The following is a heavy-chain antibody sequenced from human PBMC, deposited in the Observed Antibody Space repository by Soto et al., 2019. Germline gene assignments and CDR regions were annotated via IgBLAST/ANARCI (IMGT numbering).Heavy chain of an antibody. Sequence: QVQLQESGPGLVMPSQTLSLTCAVSGGSIDDINSYWTWIRQSPGRSPEWIGYIHNTGNTFYSPSLKRRLVISIDRSTSQFSLKLSAVTAADTAFYYCARSTYGEGYPHFFADWGQGTLVTVSS. CDR3: ARSTYGEGYPHFFAD. CDR2: IHNTGNT. J-gene: IGHJ4*02. CDR1: GGSIDDINSY. D-gene: IGHD3-16*02. V-gene: IGHV4-30-4*01.